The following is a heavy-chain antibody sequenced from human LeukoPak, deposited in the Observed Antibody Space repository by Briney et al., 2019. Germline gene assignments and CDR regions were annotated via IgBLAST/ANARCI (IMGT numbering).Heavy chain of an antibody. CDR1: GYTFTSYG. CDR2: ISAYNGNT. V-gene: IGHV1-18*01. Sequence: ASVKVSCKASGYTFTSYGISWVRQAPGQGLEWMGWISAYNGNTNYAQKLQGRVTMTTDTSTSTAYMELRSLRSDDTAVYYCARVAEGGSYGDAFDIWGQGTMVTVSS. D-gene: IGHD1-26*01. CDR3: ARVAEGGSYGDAFDI. J-gene: IGHJ3*02.